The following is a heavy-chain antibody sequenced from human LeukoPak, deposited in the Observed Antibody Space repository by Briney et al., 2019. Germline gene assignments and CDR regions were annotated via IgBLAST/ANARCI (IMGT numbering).Heavy chain of an antibody. V-gene: IGHV3-30-3*01. CDR1: EFTFSSYA. CDR2: ISYDGSNK. D-gene: IGHD3-22*01. J-gene: IGHJ3*02. CDR3: ARAVPTMIEYVAFDI. Sequence: GGSLRLSCAASEFTFSSYAMHWVRQAPGKGLEWVAVISYDGSNKYYADSVKGRFTISRDNSKNTLYLQMNSLRAEDTAVYYCARAVPTMIEYVAFDIWGQGTMVTVSS.